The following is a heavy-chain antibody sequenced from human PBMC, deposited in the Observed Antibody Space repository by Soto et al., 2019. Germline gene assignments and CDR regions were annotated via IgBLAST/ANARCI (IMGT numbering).Heavy chain of an antibody. Sequence: QVQLVESGGGLVQPGGSLRLTCVASGFTFGSHGMHWVRQAPGKGLEWVAVISYDETNEYYVDSVKGRFTISRDNSKSTLYLQMNRLRPEDTAVYKCAKDLRTTISDYGMDVWGQGTTATVSS. J-gene: IGHJ6*02. CDR3: AKDLRTTISDYGMDV. D-gene: IGHD2-21*01. CDR2: ISYDETNE. V-gene: IGHV3-30*18. CDR1: GFTFGSHG.